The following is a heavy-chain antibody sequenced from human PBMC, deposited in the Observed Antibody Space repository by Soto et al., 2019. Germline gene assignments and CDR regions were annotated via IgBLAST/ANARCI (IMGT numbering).Heavy chain of an antibody. J-gene: IGHJ5*02. Sequence: SGPTLVNATQTLTLTCTFSGFSLSTSGVGVGWIRQPPGKALEWLALIYWDDDKRYSPSLKSRLTITKDTSKNQVVLTMTNMDPVDTATYYCAHVIASGYCSGGSCYERFDPWGQGTLVTVSS. V-gene: IGHV2-5*02. D-gene: IGHD2-15*01. CDR3: AHVIASGYCSGGSCYERFDP. CDR2: IYWDDDK. CDR1: GFSLSTSGVG.